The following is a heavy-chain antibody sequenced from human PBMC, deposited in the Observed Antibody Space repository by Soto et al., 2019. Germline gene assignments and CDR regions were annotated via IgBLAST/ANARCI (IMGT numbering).Heavy chain of an antibody. V-gene: IGHV5-10-1*01. Sequence: PGASLKISCKGSGYSFTNYWITWVRQMPGQGLEWMGRIDTSDSYIKYSPSFQGHVTISLDRSINTAFLQWSSLKASDSAIYYCGEITIWSSFLNWVDPWGQGTLVTVSS. CDR1: GYSFTNYW. CDR2: IDTSDSYI. CDR3: GEITIWSSFLNWVDP. D-gene: IGHD3-9*01. J-gene: IGHJ5*02.